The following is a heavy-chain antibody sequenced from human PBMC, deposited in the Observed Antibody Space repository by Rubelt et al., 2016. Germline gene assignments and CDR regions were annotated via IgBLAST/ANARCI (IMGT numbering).Heavy chain of an antibody. CDR2: FDPEDGET. V-gene: IGHV1-24*01. D-gene: IGHD3-10*01. Sequence: QVQLVQSGAAVKKPGASVKVSCTVSGYTLTELSMHSVRQAPGKGLEWMGGFDPEDGETIYAQKFQGRVTMTEDTSTDTAYRELSSLRSEDTVVYYCATRSLWFGEIDRYFDYWGQGTLVTVSS. CDR3: ATRSLWFGEIDRYFDY. J-gene: IGHJ4*02. CDR1: GYTLTELS.